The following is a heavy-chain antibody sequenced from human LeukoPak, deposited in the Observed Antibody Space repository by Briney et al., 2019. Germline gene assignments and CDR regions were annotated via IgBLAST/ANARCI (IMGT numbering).Heavy chain of an antibody. V-gene: IGHV4-34*01. D-gene: IGHD6-13*01. CDR2: INHSGST. CDR3: ARGRWHPSVRVDY. Sequence: QPSETLSLTCAVYGGSFSGYYWSWIRQPPGKGLEWIGEINHSGSTNYNPSLKSRVTISVDTSKNQFSLKLNSVTAADTAVYYCARGRWHPSVRVDYWGQGTLVTVSS. J-gene: IGHJ4*02. CDR1: GGSFSGYY.